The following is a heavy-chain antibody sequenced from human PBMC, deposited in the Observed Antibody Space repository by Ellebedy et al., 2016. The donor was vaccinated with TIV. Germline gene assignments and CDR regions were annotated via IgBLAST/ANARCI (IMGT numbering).Heavy chain of an antibody. D-gene: IGHD1-26*01. V-gene: IGHV4-4*08. J-gene: IGHJ4*02. CDR3: ARHMSRVAVGWRRDFDQ. CDR1: GTVIRRTY. CDR2: IYSSQST. Sequence: MPGGSLRLSCSVSGTVIRRTYWSWTRQPPGKGQEWSGDIYSSQSTNYNPTLKSRVTISVDTSKNQFSLKLSTVTAADTAVYYCARHMSRVAVGWRRDFDQWGQGTLVTVSS.